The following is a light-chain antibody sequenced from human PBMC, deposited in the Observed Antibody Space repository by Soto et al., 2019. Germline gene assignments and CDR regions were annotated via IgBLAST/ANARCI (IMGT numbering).Light chain of an antibody. Sequence: DIQLTQSPSFLSASVGDRVTITCRASQGISSYLAWYQQKPGKAPKLLIYAASTLQSGVPSRFSGSGSGTECTLTISSLQPDDFATYYCHQLNSYPSTFGGGTKVEIK. J-gene: IGKJ4*01. CDR2: AAS. CDR1: QGISSY. V-gene: IGKV1-9*01. CDR3: HQLNSYPST.